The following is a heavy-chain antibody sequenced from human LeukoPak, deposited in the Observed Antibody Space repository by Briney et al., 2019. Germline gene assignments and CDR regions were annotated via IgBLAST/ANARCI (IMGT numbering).Heavy chain of an antibody. CDR3: ARAPKITMVRGGNYYYYLDV. J-gene: IGHJ6*03. V-gene: IGHV3-21*01. Sequence: GGSLRLSYAASGFTFSSYIMNWVRQAPGKGLEWVSSISSSSSYIYYADSVKGRFTISRDNAKNSLYLQMNSLRAEDTAVYYCARAPKITMVRGGNYYYYLDVWGKGTTVTVSS. CDR2: ISSSSSYI. D-gene: IGHD3-10*01. CDR1: GFTFSSYI.